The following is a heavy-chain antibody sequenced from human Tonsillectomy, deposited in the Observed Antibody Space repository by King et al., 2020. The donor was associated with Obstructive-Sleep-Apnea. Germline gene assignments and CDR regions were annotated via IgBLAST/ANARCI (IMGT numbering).Heavy chain of an antibody. CDR3: ARDREALEPGYYCCGLDV. CDR1: GFTFRSYS. Sequence: VQLVESGGGLVQPGGSLRLSCAASGFTFRSYSMNWVRQAPGKGLEWVSYISTSSSAIYYADSVKGRFIISRDNAENSLYLQMNSVRAEDTAVYWCARDREALEPGYYCCGLDVWGQGTSVTVSS. D-gene: IGHD1-1*01. CDR2: ISTSSSAI. V-gene: IGHV3-48*04. J-gene: IGHJ6*02.